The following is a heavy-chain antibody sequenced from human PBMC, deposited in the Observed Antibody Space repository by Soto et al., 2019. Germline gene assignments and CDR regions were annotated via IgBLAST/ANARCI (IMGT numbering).Heavy chain of an antibody. J-gene: IGHJ6*02. Sequence: SGFTFSSYGMHWVRQAPGKGLEWVAVISYDGSNKYYADSVKGRFTISRDNSKNTLYLQMNSLRAEDTAVYYCANLDYYGSGSYSYYYYGMDVWGQGTTVTVSS. CDR3: ANLDYYGSGSYSYYYYGMDV. CDR2: ISYDGSNK. V-gene: IGHV3-30*18. D-gene: IGHD3-10*01. CDR1: GFTFSSYG.